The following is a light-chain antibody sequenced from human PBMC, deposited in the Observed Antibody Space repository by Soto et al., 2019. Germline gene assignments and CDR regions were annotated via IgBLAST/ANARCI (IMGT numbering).Light chain of an antibody. J-gene: IGKJ2*01. CDR3: MQRIEFPSYT. V-gene: IGKV2-40*01. Sequence: DIVMTQTPLSLPVTPGEPASISCRSSQSLLDSDDGNTYLDWYLQKPGQSPQLLIYTLSYWASGVPDRFSGSGSGTDFTLKISRVEAEDVGVYYCMQRIEFPSYTFGQGTKLEIK. CDR1: QSLLDSDDGNTY. CDR2: TLS.